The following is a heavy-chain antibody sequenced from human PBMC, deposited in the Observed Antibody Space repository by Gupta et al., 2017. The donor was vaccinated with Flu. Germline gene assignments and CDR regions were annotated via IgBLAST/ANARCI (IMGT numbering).Heavy chain of an antibody. CDR1: GGSISSSSYY. Sequence: QLQLQESGPGLVKPSETLSLTCTVSGGSISSSSYYWGWIRQPPGKGLEWIGSIYYSGSTYYNPSLKSRVTISVDTSKNQFSLKLSSVTAADTAVYYCARRGEHFMTTVTTWDYWGQGTLVTVSS. V-gene: IGHV4-39*01. J-gene: IGHJ4*02. CDR2: IYYSGST. CDR3: ARRGEHFMTTVTTWDY. D-gene: IGHD4-17*01.